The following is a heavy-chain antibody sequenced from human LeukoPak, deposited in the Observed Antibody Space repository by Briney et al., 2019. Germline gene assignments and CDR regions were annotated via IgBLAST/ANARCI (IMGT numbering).Heavy chain of an antibody. CDR1: GGSINSSGYY. CDR2: IYYSGST. V-gene: IGHV4-39*01. CDR3: ERTPYCSSTSCHYFDY. D-gene: IGHD2-2*01. J-gene: IGHJ4*02. Sequence: SETLSLTCTVSGGSINSSGYYWGWIRQPPGKGLEWIGSIYYSGSTYYNPSLKSRVTISVDTSKNQFSLKLSSVTAADTAVYYCERTPYCSSTSCHYFDYWGQGTLVTVSS.